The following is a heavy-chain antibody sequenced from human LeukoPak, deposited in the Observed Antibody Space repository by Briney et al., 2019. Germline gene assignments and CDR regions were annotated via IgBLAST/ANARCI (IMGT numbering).Heavy chain of an antibody. CDR1: GYTFTSYG. Sequence: GASVKVSCKASGYTFTSYGISWVRQAPGQGLEWMGWISAYNGNTNYAQKLQGRVTMTTDTSTSTAYTELRSLRSDDTAVYYCARDRCSGGSCSLDPWGRGTLVTVSS. J-gene: IGHJ5*02. D-gene: IGHD2-15*01. CDR3: ARDRCSGGSCSLDP. V-gene: IGHV1-18*01. CDR2: ISAYNGNT.